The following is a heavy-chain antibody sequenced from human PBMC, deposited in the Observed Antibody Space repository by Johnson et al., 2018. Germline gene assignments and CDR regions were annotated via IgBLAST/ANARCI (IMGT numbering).Heavy chain of an antibody. Sequence: VQLVETGGGVVQPGRSLRLSCAASGFTFSSYGMHWVRQAPGKGLEWVAVISYDGSNKYYADSVKGRFTISRDNSKNTLYLQMNSMRAEETAVFYCAKASLGYCSSTSCPHDAFDIWGQGTMVPVSS. D-gene: IGHD2-2*01. CDR1: GFTFSSYG. CDR3: AKASLGYCSSTSCPHDAFDI. J-gene: IGHJ3*02. CDR2: ISYDGSNK. V-gene: IGHV3-30*18.